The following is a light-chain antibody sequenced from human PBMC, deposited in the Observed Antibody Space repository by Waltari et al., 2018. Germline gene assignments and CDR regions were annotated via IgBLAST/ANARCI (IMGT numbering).Light chain of an antibody. CDR2: WAS. V-gene: IGKV4-1*01. CDR1: QSVFHTTNKNY. J-gene: IGKJ4*01. Sequence: DIVLTQSPDSLAVSLGERATISCRSSQSVFHTTNKNYLAWSQRKPGQPPRLLFYWASTRESGVPDRCSGSGSGTDFTLAISSLQAEDVATYFCQQYYSSPLTFGGGTKVEFK. CDR3: QQYYSSPLT.